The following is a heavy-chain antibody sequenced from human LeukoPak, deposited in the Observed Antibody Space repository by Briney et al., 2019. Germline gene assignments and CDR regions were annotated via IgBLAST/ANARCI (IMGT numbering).Heavy chain of an antibody. D-gene: IGHD2-8*01. Sequence: PGGSLRLSCAASGFIVSSKCMSCVRQAPGKGLEWVSVLYSGGSTYYTDSVKGRFTISGDNSKNTLYLQMNSLRPEDTAVYYCARGSRNVYFDSWGQGTLVAVSS. J-gene: IGHJ4*02. V-gene: IGHV3-66*02. CDR1: GFIVSSKC. CDR2: LYSGGST. CDR3: ARGSRNVYFDS.